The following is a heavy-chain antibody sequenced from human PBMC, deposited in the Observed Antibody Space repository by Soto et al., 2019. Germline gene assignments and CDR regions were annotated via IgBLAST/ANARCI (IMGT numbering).Heavy chain of an antibody. CDR1: GFTFSSYA. Sequence: GGSLRLSCAASGFTFSSYAMHWVRQAPGKGLEWVAVISYDGSNKYYADSVKGRFTISRDNSKNTLYLQMNSLRAEDTAVYYCARDRGRTGRYGKRDYYYGMDVWGQGTTVTVSS. CDR3: ARDRGRTGRYGKRDYYYGMDV. D-gene: IGHD6-19*01. V-gene: IGHV3-30-3*01. CDR2: ISYDGSNK. J-gene: IGHJ6*02.